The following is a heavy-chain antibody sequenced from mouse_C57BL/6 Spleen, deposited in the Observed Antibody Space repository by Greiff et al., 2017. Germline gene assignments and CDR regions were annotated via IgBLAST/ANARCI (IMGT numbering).Heavy chain of an antibody. CDR3: ARKDGYWYFDV. Sequence: QVQLKQPGAELVRPGSSVKLSFKASGYTFTSYWMHWVKQRPIQGLEWIGNIDPSDSETHYNQKFKDKATLTVDKSSSTAYMQLSSLTSEDSAVYYCARKDGYWYFDVWGTGTTVTVSS. D-gene: IGHD2-3*01. CDR1: GYTFTSYW. J-gene: IGHJ1*03. CDR2: IDPSDSET. V-gene: IGHV1-52*01.